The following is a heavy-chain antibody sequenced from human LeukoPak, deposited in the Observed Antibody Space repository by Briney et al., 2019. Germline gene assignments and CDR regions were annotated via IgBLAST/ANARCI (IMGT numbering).Heavy chain of an antibody. D-gene: IGHD6-13*01. J-gene: IGHJ5*02. CDR3: AREVFSSRTNCSEP. V-gene: IGHV3-21*01. CDR1: GFTFSSYS. Sequence: GGSLRLSCAASGFTFSSYSMSWVRQAPGKGLEWVSSISSSSSYIYYADSVKGRFTISRDNAKNSLYLQMNSLRAEDTAVYFCAREVFSSRTNCSEPWAQGNLVTVSS. CDR2: ISSSSSYI.